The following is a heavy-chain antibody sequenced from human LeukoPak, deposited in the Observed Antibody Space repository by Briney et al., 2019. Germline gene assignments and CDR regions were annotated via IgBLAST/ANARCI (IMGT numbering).Heavy chain of an antibody. CDR1: GGSIRSSGYY. CDR2: IFYTGST. J-gene: IGHJ4*02. Sequence: SETLSLTCTVSGGSIRSSGYYWDWICQPPGKGLEWVGSIFYTGSTYYNPSLKSRVTISADTSKNHFSLKVSSVTAADTAVYYCARPSGYSGYDYGYWGQGTLVSVSS. CDR3: ARPSGYSGYDYGY. D-gene: IGHD5-12*01. V-gene: IGHV4-39*02.